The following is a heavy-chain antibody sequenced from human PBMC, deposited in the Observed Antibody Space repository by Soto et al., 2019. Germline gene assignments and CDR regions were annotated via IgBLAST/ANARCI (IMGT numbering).Heavy chain of an antibody. CDR2: ILNDGSNE. D-gene: IGHD4-17*01. J-gene: IGHJ4*02. Sequence: QVQLVESGGGVVQPGTSLRLSCAASGFTFSRFGMHWVRQAPGKGLEWVGVILNDGSNEKYADSVKGRFTISRDNSKNTLYLQMNSLRAEYTAVYYCARDDDFDDNGLDYWGQGTLVTVSS. V-gene: IGHV3-33*01. CDR1: GFTFSRFG. CDR3: ARDDDFDDNGLDY.